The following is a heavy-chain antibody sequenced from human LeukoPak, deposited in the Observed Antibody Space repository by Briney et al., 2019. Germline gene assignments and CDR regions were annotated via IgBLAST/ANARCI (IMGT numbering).Heavy chain of an antibody. Sequence: GRSLRLSCAASGFTFSSYCMHWVRQAPGKGLEGVAVISCDGSNKYYADSVRGRFTISRDNSKNTLYLQMNSLRAEDTAVYYCAKDQGEWEPGPFDYWGQGTLVTVSS. D-gene: IGHD1-26*01. J-gene: IGHJ4*02. V-gene: IGHV3-30*18. CDR1: GFTFSSYC. CDR3: AKDQGEWEPGPFDY. CDR2: ISCDGSNK.